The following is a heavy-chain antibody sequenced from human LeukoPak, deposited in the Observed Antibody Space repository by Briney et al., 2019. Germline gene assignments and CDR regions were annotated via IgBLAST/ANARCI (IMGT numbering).Heavy chain of an antibody. J-gene: IGHJ4*02. V-gene: IGHV4-61*02. CDR1: GGSISSGSISSYC. Sequence: TLSLTCTVSGGSISSGSISSYCWSWVRQPAGKGLEWIGRIYTIWTTNYNPSLKSRVTMSVDTSKNQFSLKLNSVTAADTAVYYCARGAPSDYWGQGTLVTVSS. CDR2: IYTIWTT. CDR3: ARGAPSDY.